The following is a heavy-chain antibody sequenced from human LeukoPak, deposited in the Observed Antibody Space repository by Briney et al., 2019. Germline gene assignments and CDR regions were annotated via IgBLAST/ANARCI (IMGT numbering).Heavy chain of an antibody. J-gene: IGHJ4*02. D-gene: IGHD6-19*01. V-gene: IGHV1-69*13. CDR2: IIPIFGTA. Sequence: ASVKVSCKASGGTFSSYAISWVRQAPGQGLEWMGGIIPIFGTANYAQKFQGRVTITADESTSTAYMELSSLRSEDTAVYYCAILHSSGSTAEYYFDYWGQGTLVTVPS. CDR3: AILHSSGSTAEYYFDY. CDR1: GGTFSSYA.